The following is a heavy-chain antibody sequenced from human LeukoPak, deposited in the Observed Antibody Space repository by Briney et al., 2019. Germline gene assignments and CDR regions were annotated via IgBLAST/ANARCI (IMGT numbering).Heavy chain of an antibody. V-gene: IGHV3-23*01. CDR3: AKPHGVGY. D-gene: IGHD4-17*01. Sequence: PGGSLRLSCTTSGFTFSNFAMSWVRQAPGGGRGGVSIISGSGADTFYTDSVKGRFTISRDNSKNTLYLQMNSLRAEDTAVYYCAKPHGVGYLGQGTLVTVSS. CDR2: ISGSGADT. CDR1: GFTFSNFA. J-gene: IGHJ4*02.